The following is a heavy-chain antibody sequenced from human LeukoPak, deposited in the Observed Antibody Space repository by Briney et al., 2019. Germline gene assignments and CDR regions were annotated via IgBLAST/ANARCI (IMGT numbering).Heavy chain of an antibody. CDR1: GDSFTSYG. Sequence: ASVKVSCKASGDSFTSYGGSWVRQAPGQGREWMGWSSAYNGKRNYAQKFQGRVPMTTDTSTRTAYMELRSLRSDDTAVYYCARAPRVPTHYSRSLWGEGTLVIVSS. CDR2: SSAYNGKR. CDR3: ARAPRVPTHYSRSL. J-gene: IGHJ4*02. V-gene: IGHV1-18*01. D-gene: IGHD1-26*01.